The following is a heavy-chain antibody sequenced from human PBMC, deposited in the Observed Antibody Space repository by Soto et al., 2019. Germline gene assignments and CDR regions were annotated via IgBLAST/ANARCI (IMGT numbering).Heavy chain of an antibody. CDR2: IFSGGST. Sequence: SETLSLTCTVSGGSISSGGHYWSWIRQHPGKGLEWIGYIFSGGSTYYNPSLKSRVIISLDTSKNQFSLMLTSLTAADTAVYYCARDRVFQVWGQGTTVTV. V-gene: IGHV4-31*03. D-gene: IGHD2-21*01. CDR1: GGSISSGGHY. J-gene: IGHJ6*02. CDR3: ARDRVFQV.